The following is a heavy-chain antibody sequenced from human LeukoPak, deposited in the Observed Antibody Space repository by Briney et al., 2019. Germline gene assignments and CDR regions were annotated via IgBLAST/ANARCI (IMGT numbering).Heavy chain of an antibody. V-gene: IGHV1-18*01. CDR2: ISAYNGNT. Sequence: ASVKVSCKASGYTFTSYGISWVRQAPGQGLEWMGWISAYNGNTNYAQKLQGRVTITTDTSTSTAYMELRSLRSDDTAVYYCARGVRAVAASDAFDIWGQGTMVTVSS. CDR3: ARGVRAVAASDAFDI. CDR1: GYTFTSYG. D-gene: IGHD6-19*01. J-gene: IGHJ3*02.